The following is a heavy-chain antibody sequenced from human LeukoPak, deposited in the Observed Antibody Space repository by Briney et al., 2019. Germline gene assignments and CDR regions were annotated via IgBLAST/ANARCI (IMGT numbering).Heavy chain of an antibody. Sequence: SQTLSLTCTVSGGSISSGNYYWSWIRQHPGKGLEWIGYIYYSGSTHYNPSLTSRVTISVDSSKNQFSLKLSSVTAADTAVYYCARDSGGAADYWGQGTLVTVSS. V-gene: IGHV4-31*03. CDR3: ARDSGGAADY. CDR2: IYYSGST. CDR1: GGSISSGNYY. D-gene: IGHD3-10*01. J-gene: IGHJ4*02.